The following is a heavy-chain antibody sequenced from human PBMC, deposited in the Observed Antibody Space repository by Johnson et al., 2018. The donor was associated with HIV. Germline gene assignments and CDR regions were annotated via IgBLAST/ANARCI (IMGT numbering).Heavy chain of an antibody. CDR2: IHYDGSNE. V-gene: IGHV3-30*02. CDR3: AKASPDSGSLIDI. J-gene: IGHJ3*02. D-gene: IGHD6-6*01. CDR1: GFSFSIYG. Sequence: QVQLVESGGGVVQPGRSLRLSCAASGFSFSIYGMHWVRQAPGKGLEWVAFIHYDGSNEYYADSVKGRFTISRDNSKNTLYLQMNSLRAEDTAVFYCAKASPDSGSLIDIWGQGTMVTVSS.